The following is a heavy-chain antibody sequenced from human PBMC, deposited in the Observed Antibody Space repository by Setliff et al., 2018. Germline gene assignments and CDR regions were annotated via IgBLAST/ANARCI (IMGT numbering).Heavy chain of an antibody. Sequence: GGSLRLSCTASGFTFGDYAMSWVRQAPGKGLEWVGFIRSKAYGGTTESAASVKGRFTISRDDSKSIAYLQMNSLKTEDTAVYYCTRVTVVTTPQYYFDYWGQGTLVTVSS. CDR3: TRVTVVTTPQYYFDY. J-gene: IGHJ4*02. D-gene: IGHD2-15*01. V-gene: IGHV3-49*04. CDR1: GFTFGDYA. CDR2: IRSKAYGGTT.